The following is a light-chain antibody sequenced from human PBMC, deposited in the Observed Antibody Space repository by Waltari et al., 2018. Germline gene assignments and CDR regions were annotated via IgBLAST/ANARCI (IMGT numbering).Light chain of an antibody. Sequence: EIVLTQSPGTLSLSPGERATLSCRASQSVSRTLAWYQQKPGQAPRLLIYDASSRAAGIPDRFSGSGSGTDFSLTISRLEPEDVGVYYCQKYGTLPATFGQGTKVEI. CDR3: QKYGTLPAT. V-gene: IGKV3-20*01. CDR1: QSVSRT. CDR2: DAS. J-gene: IGKJ1*01.